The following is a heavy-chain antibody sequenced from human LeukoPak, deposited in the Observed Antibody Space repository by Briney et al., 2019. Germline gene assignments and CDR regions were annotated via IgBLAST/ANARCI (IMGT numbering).Heavy chain of an antibody. Sequence: AGGSLRLSCAASGFTFSSYSMNWVRQAPGKGLEWVSYISSSRSTIYYADSVKGRFTISRDNAKNSLYLQMTSLRDEDTAVYYCARDLVMIVLHRDYWGQGTLVTVSS. CDR3: ARDLVMIVLHRDY. CDR2: ISSSRSTI. D-gene: IGHD3-22*01. CDR1: GFTFSSYS. V-gene: IGHV3-48*02. J-gene: IGHJ4*02.